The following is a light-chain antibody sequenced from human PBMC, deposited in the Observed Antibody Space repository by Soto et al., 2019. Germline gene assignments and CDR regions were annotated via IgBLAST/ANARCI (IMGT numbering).Light chain of an antibody. CDR2: DAS. CDR1: QSVSFS. J-gene: IGKJ4*01. Sequence: EIVLTQSPATLSLSPGERATLSCRASQSVSFSLAWYQQKPGQAPRLLIYDASNRATGLPARFGGSGSGTDFTLTISSLETEDFAFYYCQHRRTFVGGTRVEIK. CDR3: QHRRT. V-gene: IGKV3-11*01.